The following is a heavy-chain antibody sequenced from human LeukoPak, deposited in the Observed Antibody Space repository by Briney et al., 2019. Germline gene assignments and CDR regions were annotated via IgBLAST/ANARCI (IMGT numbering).Heavy chain of an antibody. D-gene: IGHD1-26*01. CDR3: ARGRVSVELGAFDI. J-gene: IGHJ3*02. CDR2: IIPIFGTA. CDR1: GGTFSSYA. V-gene: IGHV1-69*01. Sequence: SVKVSFKASGGTFSSYAISWVRQAPGQGLEWMGGIIPIFGTANYAQKFQGRVTITADESTSTAYMELSSLRSEDTAVYYCARGRVSVELGAFDIWGQGTMVTVSS.